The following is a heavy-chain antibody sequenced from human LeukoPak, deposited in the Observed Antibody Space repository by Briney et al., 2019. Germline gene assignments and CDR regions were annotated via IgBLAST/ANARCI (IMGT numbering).Heavy chain of an antibody. CDR3: ARDQLYDSSDQGAFDI. Sequence: GGSLRLSCAPSGFTFSSYGMRWVRQAPGKGLEWVAVIWYDGSKKYYADSVKGRFTISRDNSKNTLYLQMNSLRAEDTAVYYCARDQLYDSSDQGAFDIWGQGTMVTVSS. CDR2: IWYDGSKK. J-gene: IGHJ3*02. V-gene: IGHV3-33*01. CDR1: GFTFSSYG. D-gene: IGHD3-22*01.